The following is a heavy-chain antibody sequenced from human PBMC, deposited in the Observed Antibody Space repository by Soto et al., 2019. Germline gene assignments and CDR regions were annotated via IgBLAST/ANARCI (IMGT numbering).Heavy chain of an antibody. V-gene: IGHV4-59*01. Sequence: QVQLQESGPGLVKTSETLSLTCTVSGGSISSYYWSWIRQHPGKGLEWIGFIFYSGSTSYNPSLKSRVTISIDTSEYQFSLKLNSVTAADTAVYYCASMIGDPVLSFDSWGQGTLVAVSS. CDR1: GGSISSYY. CDR3: ASMIGDPVLSFDS. J-gene: IGHJ5*01. D-gene: IGHD3-10*02. CDR2: IFYSGST.